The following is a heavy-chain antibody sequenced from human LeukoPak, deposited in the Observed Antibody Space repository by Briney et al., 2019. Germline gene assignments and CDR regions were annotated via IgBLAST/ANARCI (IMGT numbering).Heavy chain of an antibody. D-gene: IGHD1-26*01. V-gene: IGHV4-59*01. CDR2: IYYSGST. Sequence: SETLSLTCTVSGGSISSYYWSWIRQPPGKGLEWIGYIYYSGSTNYNPSLKSRLTISVDTSKNQFSLKLSSVTAADTAVYYCASTPTSSGSYFWFDPWGQGTLVTVSS. CDR1: GGSISSYY. J-gene: IGHJ5*02. CDR3: ASTPTSSGSYFWFDP.